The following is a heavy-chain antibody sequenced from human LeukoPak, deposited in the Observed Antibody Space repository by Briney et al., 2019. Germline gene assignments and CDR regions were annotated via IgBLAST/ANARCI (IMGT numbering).Heavy chain of an antibody. Sequence: SVKVSCKASGYTFNTYGITWVRQAPGQGLEWMGGIIPIFGTANYAQKFQGRVTITADKSTSTAYMELSSLRSEDTAVYYCARNGRYCSGGSCYSPSNYYYYYMDVWGKGTTVTVSS. D-gene: IGHD2-15*01. CDR1: GYTFNTYG. CDR2: IIPIFGTA. CDR3: ARNGRYCSGGSCYSPSNYYYYYMDV. J-gene: IGHJ6*03. V-gene: IGHV1-69*06.